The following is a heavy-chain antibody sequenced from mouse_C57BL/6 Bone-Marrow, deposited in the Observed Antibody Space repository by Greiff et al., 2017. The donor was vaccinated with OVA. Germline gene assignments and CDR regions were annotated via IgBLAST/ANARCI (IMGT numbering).Heavy chain of an antibody. CDR3: ARSGGSPAWFAY. V-gene: IGHV1-55*01. CDR2: IYPGSGST. D-gene: IGHD1-1*01. Sequence: QVQLQQPGAELVKPGASVKMSCKASGYTFTSYWITWVKQRPGQGLEWIGDIYPGSGSTNYNEKFKSKVTLTVDTSSSTAYMQLSSLTSEDSAVYYCARSGGSPAWFAYWGQGTLVTVSA. J-gene: IGHJ3*01. CDR1: GYTFTSYW.